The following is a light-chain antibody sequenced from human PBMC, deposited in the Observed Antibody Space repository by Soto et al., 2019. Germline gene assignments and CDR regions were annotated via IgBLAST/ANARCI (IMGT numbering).Light chain of an antibody. V-gene: IGKV3-15*01. CDR1: QYVNIY. CDR2: GAS. CDR3: QQYNHWWT. Sequence: EIVLTQSPGTLSLSPGERVTLSCRASQYVNIYLAWYQQKPGQAPRLLIYGASTRATGIPARFSGSGSGTEFTLTSSSLEFEDSAVYHCQQYNHWWTFGQGTKVDIK. J-gene: IGKJ1*01.